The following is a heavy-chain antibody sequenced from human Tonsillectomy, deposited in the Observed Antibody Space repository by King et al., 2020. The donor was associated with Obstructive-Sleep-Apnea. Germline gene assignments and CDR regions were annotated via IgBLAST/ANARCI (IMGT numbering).Heavy chain of an antibody. CDR1: GFTFSSYA. D-gene: IGHD3-22*01. V-gene: IGHV3-30*04. J-gene: IGHJ4*02. CDR2: ISYDGSNK. CDR3: AKDKYYYDSRGYYYGKFDY. Sequence: VQLVESGGGVVQPGRSLRLSCAASGFTFSSYAMHWVRQAPGKGLEWVAVISYDGSNKYYADSVKGRFTISRDNSKNTLYMQMNSLKAESTAVYYCAKDKYYYDSRGYYYGKFDYWVQGTLVTVSS.